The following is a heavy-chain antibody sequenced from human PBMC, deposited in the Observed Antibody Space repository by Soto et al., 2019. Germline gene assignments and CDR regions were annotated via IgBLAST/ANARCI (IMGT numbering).Heavy chain of an antibody. D-gene: IGHD3-22*01. CDR3: AKYTHYSDRSAYHPPYYYDF. CDR1: GFIFSEYS. V-gene: IGHV3-21*01. J-gene: IGHJ4*02. Sequence: PGGSLRLSCKASGFIFSEYSMSWVRQAPGKGLKWVSSISGSSSHMYYADSLKGRFTISRDNAKNSLYLQMSGLRAEDAAVYFCAKYTHYSDRSAYHPPYYYDFWGQGILVTVSS. CDR2: ISGSSSHM.